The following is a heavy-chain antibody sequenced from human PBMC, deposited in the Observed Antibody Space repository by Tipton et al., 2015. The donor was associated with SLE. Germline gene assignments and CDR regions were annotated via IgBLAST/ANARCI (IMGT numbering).Heavy chain of an antibody. V-gene: IGHV3-21*01. D-gene: IGHD4-17*01. CDR3: ARGEGVTTATHDY. J-gene: IGHJ4*02. CDR2: ITSSSTYI. CDR1: GFIFSSYT. Sequence: SLRLSCAASGFIFSSYTMNWVRQAPGKGLEWVSSITSSSTYIYYGDSVKGRFTISRDNAKNSLYLQMNSLRAEDTAVYYCARGEGVTTATHDYWGQGTLVTVSS.